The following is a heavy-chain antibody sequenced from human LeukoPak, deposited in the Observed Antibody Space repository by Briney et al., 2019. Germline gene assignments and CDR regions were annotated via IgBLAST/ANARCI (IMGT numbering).Heavy chain of an antibody. CDR3: ARGRTLAYCGGDCYFHYYYYYGMDV. D-gene: IGHD2-21*02. J-gene: IGHJ6*02. V-gene: IGHV4-34*01. CDR2: INHSGST. Sequence: PSETLSLTCAVYGGSFSGYYWSWIRQPPGKGLEWIGEINHSGSTNYNPSLESRVTISVDTSKNQFSLKLSSVTAADTAVYYCARGRTLAYCGGDCYFHYYYYYGMDVWGQGTTVTVSS. CDR1: GGSFSGYY.